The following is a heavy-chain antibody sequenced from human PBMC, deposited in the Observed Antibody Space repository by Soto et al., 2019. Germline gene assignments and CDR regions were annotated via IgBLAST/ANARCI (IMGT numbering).Heavy chain of an antibody. CDR3: ARDIVVVTATPERAFDI. D-gene: IGHD2-21*02. Sequence: GASVKVSCKASGYTFTSYYMHWVRQAPVQGLEWMGIINPSGGSTSYAQKFQGRVTMTRDTSTSTVYMELSSLRSEDTAVYYCARDIVVVTATPERAFDIWGQGTMVTVS. J-gene: IGHJ3*02. V-gene: IGHV1-46*01. CDR2: INPSGGST. CDR1: GYTFTSYY.